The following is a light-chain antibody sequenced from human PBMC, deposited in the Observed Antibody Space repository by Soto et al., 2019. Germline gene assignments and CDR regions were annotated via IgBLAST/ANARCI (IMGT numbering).Light chain of an antibody. CDR2: DAS. V-gene: IGKV1-33*01. Sequence: DIQMTQSPSSLSASVGDRVTITCQASQDVSNYLNWYQQKPGKAPKLLIYDASNLETGVPSRFSGSGSGTDFTFTISSLQPDDIATYYCQQYDNLPPPFGQGTKLEIK. CDR1: QDVSNY. J-gene: IGKJ2*01. CDR3: QQYDNLPPP.